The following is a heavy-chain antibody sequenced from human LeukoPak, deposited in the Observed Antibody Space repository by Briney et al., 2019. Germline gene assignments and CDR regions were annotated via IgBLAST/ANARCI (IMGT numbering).Heavy chain of an antibody. V-gene: IGHV3-23*01. Sequence: PGGSLRLSCAASGFPFSNNAMTWVRQAPGKGLEWVSALSGSGISTYYADSVKGRFTISRDNSKNTLYLQMNSLRAEDTAVYYCAKEGAAFGPDAFDIWGQGTMVTVSS. CDR1: GFPFSNNA. CDR2: LSGSGIST. J-gene: IGHJ3*02. CDR3: AKEGAAFGPDAFDI. D-gene: IGHD2-15*01.